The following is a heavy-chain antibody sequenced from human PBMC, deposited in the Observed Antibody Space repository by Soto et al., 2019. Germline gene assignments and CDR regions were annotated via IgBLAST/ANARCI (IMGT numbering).Heavy chain of an antibody. CDR3: ARDQEWLPNYYYYYGMDV. V-gene: IGHV3-33*01. CDR2: IWYDGSNK. D-gene: IGHD3-3*01. J-gene: IGHJ6*02. CDR1: GFTFSSYG. Sequence: GGSLRLSCAASGFTFSSYGMHWVRQAPGKGLEWVAVIWYDGSNKYYADSVKGRFTISRDNSKNTLYLQMNSLRAEDTAVYYCARDQEWLPNYYYYYGMDVWGQGTTVTVSS.